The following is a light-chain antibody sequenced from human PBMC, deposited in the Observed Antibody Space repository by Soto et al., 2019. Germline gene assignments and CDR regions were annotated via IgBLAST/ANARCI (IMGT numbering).Light chain of an antibody. Sequence: QSALTQPASVSGSPGQSITISCTGTSSDVGGYNYVSWYQQHPGKAPNLFILDVSNRPSGVSNRFSGSKSGNSASLTISGLQAEDVADYYCSSYTGSDTPVVFGGGTKLTVL. V-gene: IGLV2-14*01. J-gene: IGLJ2*01. CDR3: SSYTGSDTPVV. CDR1: SSDVGGYNY. CDR2: DVS.